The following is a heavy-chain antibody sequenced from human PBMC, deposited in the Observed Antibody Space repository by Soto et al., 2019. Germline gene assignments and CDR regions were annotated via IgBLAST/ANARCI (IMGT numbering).Heavy chain of an antibody. CDR1: GFMFSAYT. V-gene: IGHV3-21*01. CDR2: ITSNSDHI. Sequence: GWSLRLCCAASGFMFSAYTMSWVRQAPGKGLEWLSSITSNSDHIDYADSVRGRFTVSRDNARKSLYLQMDSLGAEDTGVYYCATPYYYNHWGPGTLVTVSS. J-gene: IGHJ4*02. CDR3: ATPYYYNH.